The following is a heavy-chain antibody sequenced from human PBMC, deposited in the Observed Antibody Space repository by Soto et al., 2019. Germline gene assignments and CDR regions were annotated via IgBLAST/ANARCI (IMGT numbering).Heavy chain of an antibody. CDR2: IIPIFGTA. CDR1: GGTFSSYA. V-gene: IGHV1-69*13. CDR3: ASAYYYGSGRPWGWYFDL. D-gene: IGHD3-10*01. J-gene: IGHJ2*01. Sequence: GASVKVSCKASGGTFSSYAISWVRQAPGQGLEWMGGIIPIFGTANYAQKFQGRVTITADESTSTAYMELSSLRSEDTAVYYCASAYYYGSGRPWGWYFDLWGRGTLVTVSS.